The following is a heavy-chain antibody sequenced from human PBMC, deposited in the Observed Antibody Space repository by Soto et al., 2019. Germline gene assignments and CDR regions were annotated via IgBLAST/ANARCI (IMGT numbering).Heavy chain of an antibody. CDR3: TRGWLQTGFHY. CDR1: GDTFTSYY. CDR2: INPSGGT. J-gene: IGHJ4*02. D-gene: IGHD5-12*01. Sequence: ASVKVSCKASGDTFTSYYMHWVRQAPGQGLEWMGIINPSGGTSYAQKFQGRVTINPDTSKNQFSLHLNSVTPEDTAVYYCTRGWLQTGFHYWGQGTLVTVSS. V-gene: IGHV1-46*01.